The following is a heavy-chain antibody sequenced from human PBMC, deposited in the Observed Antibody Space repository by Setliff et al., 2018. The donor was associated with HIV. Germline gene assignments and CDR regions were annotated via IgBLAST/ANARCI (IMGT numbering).Heavy chain of an antibody. CDR2: ISWNSGSI. J-gene: IGHJ6*03. V-gene: IGHV3-9*01. CDR3: AKGGTLAGQFYYYMNV. D-gene: IGHD6-19*01. CDR1: GFTFDDYA. Sequence: GGSLRLSCAASGFTFDDYAMHWVRQAPGKGLEWVSGISWNSGSIGYADSVKGRFTISRDNAKNSLYLQMNSLRAEDTALYYCAKGGTLAGQFYYYMNVWGKGTTVTVSS.